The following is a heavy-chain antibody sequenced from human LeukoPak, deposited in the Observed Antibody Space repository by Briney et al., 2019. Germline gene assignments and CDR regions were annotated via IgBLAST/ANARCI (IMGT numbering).Heavy chain of an antibody. Sequence: ASVTVSCKASGYTFTAYSMHWVRQAPGQGLEWMGWINPNSGGTNYAQKSQGRVTMTTDTSISTAYMEVSRLRSDDTAVYYCARVRIGQQLDKYYYYAMDVWGQGTTVTVSS. CDR2: INPNSGGT. D-gene: IGHD6-13*01. J-gene: IGHJ6*02. V-gene: IGHV1-2*02. CDR3: ARVRIGQQLDKYYYYAMDV. CDR1: GYTFTAYS.